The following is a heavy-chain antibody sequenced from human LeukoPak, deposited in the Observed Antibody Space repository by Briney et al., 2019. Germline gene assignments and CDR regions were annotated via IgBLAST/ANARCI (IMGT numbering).Heavy chain of an antibody. CDR3: AKGGLVHRFDP. V-gene: IGHV3-74*01. CDR2: TNSDGSST. J-gene: IGHJ5*02. CDR1: GFTFNTYW. Sequence: GGSLRLSCAASGFTFNTYWMHWVRQVPGKGLVWVSRTNSDGSSTTYADSVKGRFTVSRDNSKNTLYLQMNSLRADDTAVYYCAKGGLVHRFDPWGQGTLVTVSS.